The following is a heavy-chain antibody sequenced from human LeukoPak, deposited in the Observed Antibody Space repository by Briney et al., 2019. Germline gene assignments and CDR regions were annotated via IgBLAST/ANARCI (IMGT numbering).Heavy chain of an antibody. CDR2: FDPEDGET. V-gene: IGHV1-24*01. D-gene: IGHD2-15*01. CDR1: GYTLTELS. J-gene: IGHJ5*02. CDR3: ATDTRGYCSGGSCLENWFDP. Sequence: ASVKVSYKVSGYTLTELSMHWVRQAPGKGLEWMGGFDPEDGETIYAQKFQGRVTMTEDTSTDTAYMELSSLRSEDTAVYYCATDTRGYCSGGSCLENWFDPWGQGTLVTVSS.